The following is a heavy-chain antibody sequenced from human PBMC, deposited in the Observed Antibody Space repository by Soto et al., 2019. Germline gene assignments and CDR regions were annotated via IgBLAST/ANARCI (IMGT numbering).Heavy chain of an antibody. J-gene: IGHJ4*02. V-gene: IGHV3-21*04. Sequence: PGGSLRLSCAASGFTFSSSSMNWVRQAPGKGLEWVSSISSSSAFIYYADSLKGRFTISRDNAKNSLYLQMNSLRAEDTAVYYCAKRPLSIITFDYWGLGTLVTVSS. CDR2: ISSSSAFI. CDR3: AKRPLSIITFDY. D-gene: IGHD3-22*01. CDR1: GFTFSSSS.